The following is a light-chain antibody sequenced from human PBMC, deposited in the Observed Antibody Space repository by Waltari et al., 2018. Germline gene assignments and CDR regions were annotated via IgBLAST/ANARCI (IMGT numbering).Light chain of an antibody. CDR3: QQYYNWPLT. CDR1: RSVTNM. J-gene: IGKJ3*01. V-gene: IGKV3-15*01. CDR2: DAS. Sequence: EIVMTQSPATLSVSPGEGVTLSCRASRSVTNMLAWYQQKPGQAPRLPMYDASTRAAGISARFSGSESGTEFTLTINSLQSEDFAVYFCQQYYNWPLTFGPGTKVDIK.